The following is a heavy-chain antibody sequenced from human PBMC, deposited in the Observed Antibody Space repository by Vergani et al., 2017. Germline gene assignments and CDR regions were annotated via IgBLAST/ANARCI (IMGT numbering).Heavy chain of an antibody. CDR1: GGTFSSYA. D-gene: IGHD1-26*01. J-gene: IGHJ6*03. CDR2: IIPIFGTA. CDR3: ARDLRGSQEYWYYYYMDV. Sequence: QVQLVQSGAEVKKPGSSVKVSCKASGGTFSSYAISWVRQAPGQGLEWMGGIIPIFGTANYAQKFQGRVTITADESTSTAYMELRSLRSDDTAVYYCARDLRGSQEYWYYYYMDVWGKGTTVTVSS. V-gene: IGHV1-69*12.